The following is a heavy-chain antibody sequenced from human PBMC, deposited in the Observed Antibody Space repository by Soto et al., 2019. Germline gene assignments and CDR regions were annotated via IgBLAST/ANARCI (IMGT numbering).Heavy chain of an antibody. CDR3: AHSLYFYDSSRSLRYYFDY. D-gene: IGHD3-22*01. J-gene: IGHJ4*02. Sequence: SGPTLVNPTQTLTLTCTLSGFSLSTSGVGXGWIRNPPGKALEWLAPIFWNGVKRYSQSLKTRLTITKNTSKNKVVLTMTNMDLVKKAPYSQAHSLYFYDSSRSLRYYFDYWGQGTLVTVSS. CDR1: GFSLSTSGVG. CDR2: IFWNGVK. V-gene: IGHV2-5*01.